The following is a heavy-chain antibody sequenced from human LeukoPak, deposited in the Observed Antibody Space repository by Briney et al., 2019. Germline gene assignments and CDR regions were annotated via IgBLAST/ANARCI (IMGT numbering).Heavy chain of an antibody. CDR3: AIRTLSRWLDY. CDR1: GFTFSSYS. J-gene: IGHJ4*02. V-gene: IGHV3-48*01. Sequence: GGSLRLSCAASGFTFSSYSMNWVRQAPGKGLEWVSYISSSSSTIYYADSVKGRFTISRDNAKNSLYLQMNSLRAEDTAVYYCAIRTLSRWLDYWGQGTLVTVSS. CDR2: ISSSSSTI. D-gene: IGHD6-19*01.